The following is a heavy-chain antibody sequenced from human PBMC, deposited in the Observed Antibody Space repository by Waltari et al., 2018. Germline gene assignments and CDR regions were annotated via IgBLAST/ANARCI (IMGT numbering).Heavy chain of an antibody. Sequence: EVQLVESGGGLVQPGGSLRLSCAASGFTFSSYSMNWVRQAPGKGLEWVSYISSSSSTIYYADSVKGRLTISRDNAKNSLYLKRNSLRAEDTAVYYCARDRVTFGGVIGYYFDYWGQGTLVTVSS. J-gene: IGHJ4*02. D-gene: IGHD3-16*02. CDR2: ISSSSSTI. CDR1: GFTFSSYS. CDR3: ARDRVTFGGVIGYYFDY. V-gene: IGHV3-48*01.